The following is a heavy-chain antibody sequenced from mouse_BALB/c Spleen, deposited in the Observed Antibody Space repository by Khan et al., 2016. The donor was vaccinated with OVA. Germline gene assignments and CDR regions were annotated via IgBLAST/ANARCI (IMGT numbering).Heavy chain of an antibody. D-gene: IGHD2-10*01. J-gene: IGHJ4*01. CDR2: IWRDGST. CDR3: ARQPYYHYNIMDY. Sequence: QVQLKESGPGLVAPSQSLSITCTISGFSLTNYGVHWVRQPPGKGLEWLVVIWRDGSTTYNSALKSSMTISKDNSKSQVFLKMNSLQTDDTAMYFCARQPYYHYNIMDYWGKGTSVTVSS. V-gene: IGHV2-6-1*01. CDR1: GFSLTNYG.